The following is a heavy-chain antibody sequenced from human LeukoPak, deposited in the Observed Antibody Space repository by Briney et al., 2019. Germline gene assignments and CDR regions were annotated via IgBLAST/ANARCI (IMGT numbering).Heavy chain of an antibody. CDR2: ISWDGGST. J-gene: IGHJ6*03. CDR1: GFTFDDYA. CDR3: AKEYGDYRITPTGYMDV. D-gene: IGHD4-17*01. V-gene: IGHV3-43D*03. Sequence: PGGSLTLSCAASGFTFDDYAMHWARQAPGKGLEWVSLISWDGGSTYYADSVKGRFAISRDNSKNSLYLQMKSLRAEGTALYYCAKEYGDYRITPTGYMDVWGKGTTVTVSS.